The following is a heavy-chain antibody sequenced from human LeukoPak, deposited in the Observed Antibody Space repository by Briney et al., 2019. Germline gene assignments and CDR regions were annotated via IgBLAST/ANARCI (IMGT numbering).Heavy chain of an antibody. CDR1: GVTFSSYA. CDR3: AKAGGDSSGYIY. Sequence: PGGSLRLSCAASGVTFSSYAMSWVRQAPGKGLEWVSAISGSGGSTYYADSVKGRFTISRDNSKNTLYLQMNSLRAEDTAVYYCAKAGGDSSGYIYWGQGTLVTVSS. CDR2: ISGSGGST. D-gene: IGHD3-22*01. V-gene: IGHV3-23*01. J-gene: IGHJ4*02.